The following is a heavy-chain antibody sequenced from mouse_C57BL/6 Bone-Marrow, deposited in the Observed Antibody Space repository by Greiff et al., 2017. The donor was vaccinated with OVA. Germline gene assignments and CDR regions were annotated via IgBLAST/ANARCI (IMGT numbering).Heavy chain of an antibody. Sequence: EVQLQQSGGGLVKPGGSLKLSCAASGFTFSSYAMSWVRQTPEKRLEWVATISDGGSYTYYPDNVKGRFTISRDNAKNNLYLQMSHLKSEDTAMYYCGTVVARGYAMDYWGQGTSVTVSS. CDR2: ISDGGSYT. CDR3: GTVVARGYAMDY. J-gene: IGHJ4*01. CDR1: GFTFSSYA. D-gene: IGHD1-1*01. V-gene: IGHV5-4*01.